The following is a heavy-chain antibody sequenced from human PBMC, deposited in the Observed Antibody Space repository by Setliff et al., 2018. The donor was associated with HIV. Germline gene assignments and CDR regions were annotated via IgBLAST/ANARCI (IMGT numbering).Heavy chain of an antibody. V-gene: IGHV3-23*01. D-gene: IGHD6-13*01. CDR3: ARDNSRWRDYYYYGMDV. J-gene: IGHJ6*02. CDR2: VSGSGGAT. CDR1: GFTFRNHW. Sequence: PGGSLRLSCAASGFTFRNHWMHWVRQAPGRGLEWVSEVSGSGGATYYAESVKGRFTVSRDNSKNTLYVQMNSLRAEDTAVYYCARDNSRWRDYYYYGMDVWGQGTTVTVSS.